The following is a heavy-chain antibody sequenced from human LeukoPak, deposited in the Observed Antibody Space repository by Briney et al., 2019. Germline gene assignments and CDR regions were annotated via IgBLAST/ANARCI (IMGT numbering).Heavy chain of an antibody. CDR2: ISGSGGST. Sequence: PGGSLRLSCAASGFTFSSYAMSWVRQAPGKGLEWVSAISGSGGSTYYADSVKGRFTISRDNSKNTVYLQMNSLRAEDTAVYYCANSASIAVAGTPDDYWGQGTLVTVSS. CDR1: GFTFSSYA. D-gene: IGHD6-19*01. J-gene: IGHJ4*02. V-gene: IGHV3-23*01. CDR3: ANSASIAVAGTPDDY.